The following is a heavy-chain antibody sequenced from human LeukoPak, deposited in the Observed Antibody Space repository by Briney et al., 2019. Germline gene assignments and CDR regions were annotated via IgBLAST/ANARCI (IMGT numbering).Heavy chain of an antibody. D-gene: IGHD6-19*01. J-gene: IGHJ6*03. CDR3: ARSSGWSPYYFYMDV. CDR2: IYYSGST. CDR1: GGSFSTYY. V-gene: IGHV4-59*08. Sequence: SETLSLTCTVSGGSFSTYYWSWIRQPPGKGMEWIGYIYYSGSTNYNPSLKSRVTISVDTSKNQFSLKLSSVTAADTAVYYCARSSGWSPYYFYMDVWVKGTTVTVSS.